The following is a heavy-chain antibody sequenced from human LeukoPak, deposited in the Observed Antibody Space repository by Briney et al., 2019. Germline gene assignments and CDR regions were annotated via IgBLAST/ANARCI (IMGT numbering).Heavy chain of an antibody. V-gene: IGHV3-23*01. D-gene: IGHD2-21*01. CDR2: ISGSGGST. J-gene: IGHJ4*02. CDR1: GFTFSSYA. CDR3: AKALTVYCGGECYHPSYYFDY. Sequence: GGSLRLSCAASGFTFSSYAMSWVRQAPGKGLEWVSAISGSGGSTYYADSVKGRFTISRDNSKNTLYLQMNSLRAEDTAVYYCAKALTVYCGGECYHPSYYFDYWGQGTLVTVSS.